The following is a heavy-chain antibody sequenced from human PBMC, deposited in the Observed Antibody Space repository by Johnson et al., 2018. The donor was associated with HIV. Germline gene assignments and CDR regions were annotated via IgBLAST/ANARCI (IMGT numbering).Heavy chain of an antibody. Sequence: QVQLVESGGGLVQPGGSLRLSCAASGFTFSDYYMSWIRQAPGKGLEWVSYISSSGSTIYYADSVKGRLTISRDNSKNTLYLQLDNLRPEDTAVYYCAKGVTIFGVDIHDGFDMWGQGTMVTVSS. J-gene: IGHJ3*02. D-gene: IGHD3-3*01. CDR2: ISSSGSTI. V-gene: IGHV3-11*04. CDR1: GFTFSDYY. CDR3: AKGVTIFGVDIHDGFDM.